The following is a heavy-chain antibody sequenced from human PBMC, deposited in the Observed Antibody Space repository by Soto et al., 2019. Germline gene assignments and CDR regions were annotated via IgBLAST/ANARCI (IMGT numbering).Heavy chain of an antibody. CDR1: GFTFTSSA. CDR3: AADGYCSGGSCYPGYYYYGMDV. D-gene: IGHD2-15*01. CDR2: IVVGSGNT. J-gene: IGHJ6*02. Sequence: GASVKVSCKASGFTFTSSAVQWVRQARGQRLEWIGWIVVGSGNTNYAQKFQERVTITRDMSTSTAYMELSSLRSEDTAVYYCAADGYCSGGSCYPGYYYYGMDVWGQGTTGTVSS. V-gene: IGHV1-58*01.